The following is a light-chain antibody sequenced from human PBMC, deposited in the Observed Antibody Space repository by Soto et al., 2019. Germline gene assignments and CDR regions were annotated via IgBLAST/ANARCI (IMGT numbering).Light chain of an antibody. Sequence: QSVLTQPASVSGSPGQSITISCTGTSSDVGGYNYVSWYQQHPGNAPKLMIYEVSNRPSGVSNRFSGSKSGNTASLTISGLQAEDEADYYCSSYTSSSTDVVFGGGTQLTVL. V-gene: IGLV2-14*01. CDR3: SSYTSSSTDVV. J-gene: IGLJ2*01. CDR2: EVS. CDR1: SSDVGGYNY.